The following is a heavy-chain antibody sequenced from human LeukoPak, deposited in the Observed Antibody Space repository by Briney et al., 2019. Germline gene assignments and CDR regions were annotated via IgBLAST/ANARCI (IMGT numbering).Heavy chain of an antibody. Sequence: ASVKVSSKASGYTFTSYGISWERQAPGQGLEWMGWISAYNGNTNYAQKLQGRVTMTTDTSTSPAYMELRSLRSDDTAVYYCARVTIWYYDILTGYSTEYYFDYWGQGTLVTVSS. CDR3: ARVTIWYYDILTGYSTEYYFDY. CDR2: ISAYNGNT. J-gene: IGHJ4*02. D-gene: IGHD3-9*01. V-gene: IGHV1-18*01. CDR1: GYTFTSYG.